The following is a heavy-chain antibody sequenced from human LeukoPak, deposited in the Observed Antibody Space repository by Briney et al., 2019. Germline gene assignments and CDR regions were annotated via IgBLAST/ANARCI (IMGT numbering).Heavy chain of an antibody. CDR3: ARYRAFDI. Sequence: PSETLSLTCTVPGGSISSYYWSWIRQPPGMGLEWIGYIYSTGGTSGSTNYNPSLKSRVTISVDTSKNQFSLKMSSVTAADTAVYYCARYRAFDIWGQGTMVTVSS. CDR2: IYSTGGTSGST. CDR1: GGSISSYY. V-gene: IGHV4-59*01. J-gene: IGHJ3*02. D-gene: IGHD2-2*01.